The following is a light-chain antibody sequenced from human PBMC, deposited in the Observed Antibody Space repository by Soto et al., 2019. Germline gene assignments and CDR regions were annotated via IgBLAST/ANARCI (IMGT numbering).Light chain of an antibody. CDR2: AVS. V-gene: IGKV3-20*01. CDR3: QVHDSPPPGYT. Sequence: EIVLTQSPRTLSLSPGERATLSCRTSQSVFSSHLAWYQQKSGHAPRLLIYAVSRRAAGTPDRFSGSGSGTDFTLTINRLEPEDFAVYYCQVHDSPPPGYTFGQGTKLEIK. J-gene: IGKJ2*01. CDR1: QSVFSSH.